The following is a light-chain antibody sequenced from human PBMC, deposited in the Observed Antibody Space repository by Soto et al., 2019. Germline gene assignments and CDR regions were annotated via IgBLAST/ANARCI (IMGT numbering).Light chain of an antibody. V-gene: IGKV3-20*01. CDR3: QQYGSSPRT. J-gene: IGKJ1*01. CDR1: QSVNSNY. Sequence: EIVLTQSPGTLSLSPVEGATLSCRASQSVNSNYLAWYQQKAGQAPRPLIYGASSRATDIPDRFSGSGSGSGTDFTLTISSLEPEDFAVYYCQQYGSSPRTFGQGTKVDIK. CDR2: GAS.